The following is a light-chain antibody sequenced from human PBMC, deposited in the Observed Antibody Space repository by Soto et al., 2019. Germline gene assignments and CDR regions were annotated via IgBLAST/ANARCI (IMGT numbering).Light chain of an antibody. CDR1: QTISSW. Sequence: DIQMTQSPSSLSASVGDRVTITCRASQTISSWLAWYQQKPGKAPKLLIYNASTLKSGVPSRFSGSGSGTDFTLTSSSLQAEDFAVYFCQQRNNLRLTFGGGTKVDIK. CDR3: QQRNNLRLT. V-gene: IGKV1-5*03. J-gene: IGKJ4*01. CDR2: NAS.